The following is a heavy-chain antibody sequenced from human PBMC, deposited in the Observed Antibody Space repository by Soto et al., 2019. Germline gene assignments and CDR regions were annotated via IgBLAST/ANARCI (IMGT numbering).Heavy chain of an antibody. CDR3: ARGSSSSSYYYYNMDV. V-gene: IGHV3-7*01. J-gene: IGHJ6*03. CDR1: GFTFTIYW. D-gene: IGHD2-2*01. Sequence: GGSLRLSCAASGFTFTIYWMSWVRQAPGTGLEWVANIKQDGSEKYYVDSVKGRFTISRDNAKNSLYLQMNSLRAEDTAVYYCARGSSSSSYYYYNMDVWGKGTTFTSP. CDR2: IKQDGSEK.